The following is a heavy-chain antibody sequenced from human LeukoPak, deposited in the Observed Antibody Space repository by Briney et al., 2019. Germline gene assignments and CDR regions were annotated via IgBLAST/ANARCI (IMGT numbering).Heavy chain of an antibody. J-gene: IGHJ3*02. CDR3: AIGYSIYGAFDI. Sequence: ASMKVSCKASGYTFNNYYIHWVRQAPGQGLEWMGWINPNSGGPNYAQNFQGRVTMTRDTSITTAYVEFSSLRSDDTAVYYCAIGYSIYGAFDIWGQGTMVTVSS. CDR1: GYTFNNYY. CDR2: INPNSGGP. D-gene: IGHD4-17*01. V-gene: IGHV1-2*02.